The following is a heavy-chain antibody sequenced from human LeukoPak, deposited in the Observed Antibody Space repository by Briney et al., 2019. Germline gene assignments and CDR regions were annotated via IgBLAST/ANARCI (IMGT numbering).Heavy chain of an antibody. J-gene: IGHJ4*02. Sequence: PSETLSLTCAVYGGSFSGYYWSWIRQPPGKGLEWIGEINHSGSTNYNSSLKSRVTISVDTSKNQFSLKLSSVTAADTAVYYCARSCGSTSCYRYWGQGTLVTVSS. CDR2: INHSGST. V-gene: IGHV4-34*01. D-gene: IGHD2-2*01. CDR3: ARSCGSTSCYRY. CDR1: GGSFSGYY.